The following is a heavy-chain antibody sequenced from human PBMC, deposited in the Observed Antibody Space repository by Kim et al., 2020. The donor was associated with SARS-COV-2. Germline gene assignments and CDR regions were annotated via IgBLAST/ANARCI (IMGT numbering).Heavy chain of an antibody. V-gene: IGHV3-48*02. Sequence: GGSLRLSCAASGFTFSSYSMNWVRQAPGKGLEWVSYISSSSSTIYYADSVKGRFTISRDNAKNSLYLQMNSLRDEDTAVYYCARQRAIFGVVRVPPPYDIWGQGTMVTVSS. CDR1: GFTFSSYS. CDR3: ARQRAIFGVVRVPPPYDI. D-gene: IGHD3-3*01. CDR2: ISSSSSTI. J-gene: IGHJ3*02.